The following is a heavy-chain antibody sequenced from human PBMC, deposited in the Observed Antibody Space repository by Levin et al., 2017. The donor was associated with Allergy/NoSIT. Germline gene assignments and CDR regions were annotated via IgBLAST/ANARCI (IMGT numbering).Heavy chain of an antibody. CDR2: ISYDGSNK. CDR3: AMDSGYISY. V-gene: IGHV3-30*03. J-gene: IGHJ4*02. Sequence: GGSLRLSCAASGFTFSAYGMHWVRQAPGKGLEWVAVISYDGSNKNSVDSVKGRFSISRDNSKSTLYLQMNSLRTEDTAVYYCAMDSGYISYWGQGPLVTVSS. D-gene: IGHD5-12*01. CDR1: GFTFSAYG.